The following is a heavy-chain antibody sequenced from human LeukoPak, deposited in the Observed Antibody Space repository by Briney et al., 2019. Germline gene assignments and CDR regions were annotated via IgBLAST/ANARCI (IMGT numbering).Heavy chain of an antibody. J-gene: IGHJ4*02. D-gene: IGHD3-10*01. CDR1: GGTFSSYA. CDR2: IIPILGIA. CDR3: AREADRITMVRGEIDY. V-gene: IGHV1-69*04. Sequence: SVKVSCKASGGTFSSYAISWVRQAPGQGLEWMGRIIPILGIANYAQKFQGRVTITADKSTSTAYMELSSLRSEDTAVYYCAREADRITMVRGEIDYWGQGTLVTVSS.